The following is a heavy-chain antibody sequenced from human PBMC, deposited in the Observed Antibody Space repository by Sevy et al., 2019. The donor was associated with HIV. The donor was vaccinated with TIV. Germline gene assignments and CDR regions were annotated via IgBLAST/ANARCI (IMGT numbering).Heavy chain of an antibody. CDR1: GGTFSSYV. D-gene: IGHD3-22*01. J-gene: IGHJ4*02. CDR3: AREAYYDSSGYYRGGIDY. Sequence: ASVKVSCKASGGTFSSYVISWVRQAPGQGLEWMGGIIPILGIANYAQKFQGRVTITADKSTSTAYMELSSLRSEETAVYYCAREAYYDSSGYYRGGIDYWGQGTLVTVSS. V-gene: IGHV1-69*10. CDR2: IIPILGIA.